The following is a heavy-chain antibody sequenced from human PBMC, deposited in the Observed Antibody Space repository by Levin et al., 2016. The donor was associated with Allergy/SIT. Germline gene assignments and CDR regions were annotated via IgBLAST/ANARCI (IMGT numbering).Heavy chain of an antibody. CDR2: INTDGSIT. CDR3: TRGSGRQQLAEAN. D-gene: IGHD6-13*01. V-gene: IGHV3-74*01. J-gene: IGHJ4*02. Sequence: GESLKISCAVSGFALGNYWMHWVRQVPGKGLVWVSRINTDGSITDYADSVKGRFTMSRDEAKNTLYLQMNSLRAEDTAVYYCTRGSGRQQLAEANWGQGTLVAVSS. CDR1: GFALGNYW.